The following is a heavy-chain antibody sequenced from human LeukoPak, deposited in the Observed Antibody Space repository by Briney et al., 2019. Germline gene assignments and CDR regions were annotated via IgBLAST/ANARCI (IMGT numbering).Heavy chain of an antibody. CDR2: IYYSGST. CDR3: ARGLGSYYKHNYYFDY. Sequence: SQTLSLTCTVSGGSISSGGYYWSWIRQHPGKGLEWIGYIYYSGSTYYNPSLKSRVTISVDTSKNQFSLELSSVTAADTAVYYCARGLGSYYKHNYYFDYWGQGTLVTVSS. V-gene: IGHV4-31*03. D-gene: IGHD3-10*01. J-gene: IGHJ4*02. CDR1: GGSISSGGYY.